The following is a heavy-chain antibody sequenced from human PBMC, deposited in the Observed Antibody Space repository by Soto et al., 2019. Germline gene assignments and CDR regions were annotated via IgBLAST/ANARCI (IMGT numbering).Heavy chain of an antibody. Sequence: SETLSLTCTVSGGSISSSSYYWGWIRQPPGKGLEWIGSIYYSGSTYYNPSLKSRVTISVDTSKNQFSLKLSSVTAADTAVYYCARLAVRGDIFDYWGQGTLVTVSS. J-gene: IGHJ4*02. D-gene: IGHD3-10*01. CDR2: IYYSGST. CDR1: GGSISSSSYY. CDR3: ARLAVRGDIFDY. V-gene: IGHV4-39*01.